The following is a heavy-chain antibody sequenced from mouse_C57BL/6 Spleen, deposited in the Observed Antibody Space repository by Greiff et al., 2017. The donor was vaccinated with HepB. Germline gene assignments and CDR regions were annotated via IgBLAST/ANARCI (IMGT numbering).Heavy chain of an antibody. Sequence: VQVVESGAELVRPGASVTLSCKASGYTFTDYEMHWVKQTPVHGLEWIGAIDPETGGTAYNQKFKGKAILTADKSSSTAYMELRSLTSEDSAVYYCTRPMDYWGQGTSVTVSS. J-gene: IGHJ4*01. CDR1: GYTFTDYE. CDR2: IDPETGGT. V-gene: IGHV1-15*01. CDR3: TRPMDY.